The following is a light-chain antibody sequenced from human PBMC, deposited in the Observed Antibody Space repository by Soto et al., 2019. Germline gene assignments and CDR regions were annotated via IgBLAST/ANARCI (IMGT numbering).Light chain of an antibody. CDR2: AAS. Sequence: DIPMTQSPSSLSASVGGRVTITCRASQSISNYLNWYQQKPGKAPKLLMFAASSLQSCVPSRFSGGGSGTDFTLTISSLRPEEFATYYCQQSDSTPRPFGQGTRVEIK. CDR3: QQSDSTPRP. J-gene: IGKJ1*01. CDR1: QSISNY. V-gene: IGKV1-39*01.